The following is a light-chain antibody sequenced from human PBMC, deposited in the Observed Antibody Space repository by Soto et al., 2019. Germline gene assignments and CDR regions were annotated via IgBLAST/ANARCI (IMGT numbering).Light chain of an antibody. CDR3: AAWDVSLVV. Sequence: QSVLTQPPSASGTPGQRVTISCSGRRSNIGTNTVIWYQQLPGAAPKLLIYSDNQRPSGVPDRFSGSKSGTSASLAISGLQSEDEADYFCAAWDVSLVVFGGGTKLTVL. J-gene: IGLJ2*01. V-gene: IGLV1-44*01. CDR1: RSNIGTNT. CDR2: SDN.